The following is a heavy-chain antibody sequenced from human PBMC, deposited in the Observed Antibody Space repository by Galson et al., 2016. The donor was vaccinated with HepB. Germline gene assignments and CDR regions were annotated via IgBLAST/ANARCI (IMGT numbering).Heavy chain of an antibody. J-gene: IGHJ1*01. CDR2: IKPDASEK. CDR1: EFTFTNYR. CDR3: AGGRGWLIEH. V-gene: IGHV3-7*03. D-gene: IGHD2-21*01. Sequence: SLRLSCAASEFTFTNYRMNWVRQAPGKGLEWVAIIKPDASEKYYVDSVKGRFTISRDNARKSLYLQMDSRLADDTAVYLWAGGRGWLIEHWGQGIVVTVSS.